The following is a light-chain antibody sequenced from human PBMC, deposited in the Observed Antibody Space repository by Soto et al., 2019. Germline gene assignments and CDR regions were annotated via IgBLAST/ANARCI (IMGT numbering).Light chain of an antibody. Sequence: EMVLTQSPGPLYFSPGALATLSCTASQSVSSSYLAWYQQKPGQAPRLLIYGASRRATGIPDRFSGSGSGTDFTLPISRLEPEDFSVYYWQQYGSSPLFGQGTRLEIK. J-gene: IGKJ5*01. CDR3: QQYGSSPL. CDR2: GAS. CDR1: QSVSSSY. V-gene: IGKV3-20*01.